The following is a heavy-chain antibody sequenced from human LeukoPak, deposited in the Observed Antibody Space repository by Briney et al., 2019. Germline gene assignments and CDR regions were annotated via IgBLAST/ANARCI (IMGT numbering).Heavy chain of an antibody. CDR2: ISYDGSNK. CDR3: AKDLMGYYDSSGYFDY. Sequence: TGGSLRLSCAASGFTFSSYGMHWVRQAPGKGLEWVAVISYDGSNKYYADSVKGRFTISRDNSKNTLYLQMNSLRAEDTAVYYCAKDLMGYYDSSGYFDYWGQGTLVTVSS. V-gene: IGHV3-30*18. J-gene: IGHJ4*02. D-gene: IGHD3-22*01. CDR1: GFTFSSYG.